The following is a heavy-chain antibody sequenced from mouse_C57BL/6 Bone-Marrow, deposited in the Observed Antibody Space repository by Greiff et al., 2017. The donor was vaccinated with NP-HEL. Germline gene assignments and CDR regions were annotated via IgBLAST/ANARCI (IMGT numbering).Heavy chain of an antibody. V-gene: IGHV1-64*01. J-gene: IGHJ3*01. CDR3: ARWGLYDGYSWFAY. D-gene: IGHD2-3*01. CDR1: GYTFTSYW. Sequence: VQLQQPGAELVKPGASVKLSCKASGYTFTSYWMHWVKQRPGQGLEWIGMIHPNSGSTNYNEKFKSKATLTVDKSSSTAYMQLSSLTSEDSAVYYCARWGLYDGYSWFAYWGQGTLVTVSA. CDR2: IHPNSGST.